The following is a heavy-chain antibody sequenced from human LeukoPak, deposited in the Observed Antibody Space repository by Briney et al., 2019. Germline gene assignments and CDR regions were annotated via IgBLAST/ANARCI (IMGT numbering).Heavy chain of an antibody. CDR1: GYTFTSYG. CDR3: ARDYSGYDGFDY. V-gene: IGHV1-18*01. Sequence: ASVKVSCKASGYTFTSYGISWVRQAPGQGLEWLGWISVYNVNTNYAQKLQGRVTMTTDTSTSTVYMELRSLRSDDTAVYYCARDYSGYDGFDYWGQGTLVTVSS. J-gene: IGHJ4*02. D-gene: IGHD5-12*01. CDR2: ISVYNVNT.